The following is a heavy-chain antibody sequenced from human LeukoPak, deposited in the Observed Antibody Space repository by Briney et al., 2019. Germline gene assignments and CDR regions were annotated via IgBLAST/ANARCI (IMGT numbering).Heavy chain of an antibody. J-gene: IGHJ5*01. CDR1: GVSISSSSYY. Sequence: SETLSLTCTVSGVSISSSSYYWGWIRQPPGKGLEWIGSIYYSGSTYYNPSLKSRVTISVDTSKNQFSLKLSSVTAADTAVYYCARGRGRVVVITTSRRRFWFDSWGQGTLVTVSS. V-gene: IGHV4-39*07. D-gene: IGHD3-22*01. CDR2: IYYSGST. CDR3: ARGRGRVVVITTSRRRFWFDS.